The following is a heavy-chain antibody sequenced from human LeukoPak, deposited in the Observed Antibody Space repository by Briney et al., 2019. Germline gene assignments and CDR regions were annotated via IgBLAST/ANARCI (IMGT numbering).Heavy chain of an antibody. CDR2: IYYSGST. Sequence: PSETLSLTCTVSGGSISSGGYYWSWIRQHPGKGLEWIGYIYYSGSTYYNPSLKSRVTISVDTSKNQFSLKLSSVTAADTAVYYCARVSRYYDILTAYHDAFDIWGQGTMDTVSS. CDR3: ARVSRYYDILTAYHDAFDI. J-gene: IGHJ3*02. V-gene: IGHV4-31*03. CDR1: GGSISSGGYY. D-gene: IGHD3-9*01.